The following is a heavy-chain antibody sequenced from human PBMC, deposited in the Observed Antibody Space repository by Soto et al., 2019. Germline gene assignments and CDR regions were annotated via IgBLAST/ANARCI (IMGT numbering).Heavy chain of an antibody. J-gene: IGHJ4*02. CDR1: GFTFSRFE. D-gene: IGHD2-15*01. CDR2: ISSSGSTA. CDR3: TRAAWCPYLSFD. V-gene: IGHV3-48*03. Sequence: EVPLVESGGGLVQPGGSLRLSCAASGFTFSRFELHWVLQAPGKGLEWILYISSSGSTAYYASSVEGRFTISRDNANSSVYLQMDRLRAEDTALYYCTRAAWCPYLSFDWVQGARVTVSS.